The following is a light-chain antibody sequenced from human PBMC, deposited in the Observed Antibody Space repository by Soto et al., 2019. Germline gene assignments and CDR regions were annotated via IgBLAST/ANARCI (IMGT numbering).Light chain of an antibody. Sequence: EIVLTQSPGTLSLFPGERATLSCRASQSVSSNYLAWYRRKPGQAPSLLIYGASTRATGIPGRFSGSGSGTDFTLTITRLEPEDFAVYYCQQYGSSPPTFGQGTKVEFK. CDR2: GAS. CDR1: QSVSSNY. CDR3: QQYGSSPPT. V-gene: IGKV3-20*01. J-gene: IGKJ1*01.